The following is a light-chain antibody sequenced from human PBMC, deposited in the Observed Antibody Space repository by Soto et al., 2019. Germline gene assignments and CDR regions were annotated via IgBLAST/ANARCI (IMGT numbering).Light chain of an antibody. J-gene: IGKJ1*01. CDR3: QQYGSSPVT. CDR1: QSVSSSD. V-gene: IGKV3-20*01. Sequence: EIVLTQSPGTLSLSPGERATLSCRASQSVSSSDLAWYQQKPGQAPRLLIYGASSRATGIPDRFSGSGSGTDFTLTIIRLEPEDFAVYYCQQYGSSPVTFGPGPKVDIK. CDR2: GAS.